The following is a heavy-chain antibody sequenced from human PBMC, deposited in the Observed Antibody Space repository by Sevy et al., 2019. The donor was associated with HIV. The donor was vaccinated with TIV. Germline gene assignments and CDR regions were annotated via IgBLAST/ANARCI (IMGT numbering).Heavy chain of an antibody. D-gene: IGHD3-22*01. Sequence: SETLSLTCSVSGGSISSYYWSWIRQPPGKGLEWIGYIYSSVSTNYNPSLKSRVTISLDTSKNQFSLKLSSLIAADTAVYYCARLDSSGYHSDHWGQGTLVTVSS. CDR2: IYSSVST. CDR3: ARLDSSGYHSDH. J-gene: IGHJ4*02. CDR1: GGSISSYY. V-gene: IGHV4-59*08.